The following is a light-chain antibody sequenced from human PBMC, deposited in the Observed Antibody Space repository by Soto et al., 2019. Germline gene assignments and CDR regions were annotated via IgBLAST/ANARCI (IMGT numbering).Light chain of an antibody. Sequence: DIQMTQSPSSVSASVGDRVTITCRASQGVSTWLAWYQQKPGKAPNLLIYTASSLQSGVPSRFSGSGSGTDFTLTINGLQPEDFATYYCLQTYNLPRTFGQGTKVEFK. CDR2: TAS. CDR1: QGVSTW. V-gene: IGKV1-12*01. J-gene: IGKJ1*01. CDR3: LQTYNLPRT.